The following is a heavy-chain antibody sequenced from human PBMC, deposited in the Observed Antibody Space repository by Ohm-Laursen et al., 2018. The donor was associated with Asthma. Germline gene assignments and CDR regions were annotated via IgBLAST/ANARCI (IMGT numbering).Heavy chain of an antibody. Sequence: SLRLSCAASGFTFSSYGMHWVRQAPGKGLEWVAVIWYDGSNKYYADSVKGRFTISRDNSKNTLYLQMNSLRAEDTAVYYCARGFGEFHFDYWGQGTLVTVSS. CDR1: GFTFSSYG. V-gene: IGHV3-33*01. J-gene: IGHJ4*02. D-gene: IGHD3-10*01. CDR3: ARGFGEFHFDY. CDR2: IWYDGSNK.